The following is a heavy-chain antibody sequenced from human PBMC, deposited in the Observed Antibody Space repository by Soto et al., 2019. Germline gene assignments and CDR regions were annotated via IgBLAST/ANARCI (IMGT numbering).Heavy chain of an antibody. V-gene: IGHV1-69*01. CDR3: ARGARQWLGKSLNYYYYGMDV. J-gene: IGHJ6*02. CDR1: GGTLSSYA. D-gene: IGHD6-19*01. Sequence: QMQLVQSGAEVKKPGSSVKVSGKASGGTLSSYAISWERQAPGQGLEWMGGIIPIFGTANYAQKFQGRGTITADESTSTAYMELSSLRSEDTAVYYCARGARQWLGKSLNYYYYGMDVWGQGTTVTVSS. CDR2: IIPIFGTA.